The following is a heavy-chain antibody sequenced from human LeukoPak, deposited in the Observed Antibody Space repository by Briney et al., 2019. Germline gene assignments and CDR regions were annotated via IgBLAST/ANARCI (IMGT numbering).Heavy chain of an antibody. Sequence: SETLSLTCAVYGGSSSGYYWSWIRQPPGKGLEWIGEINHSGSTNYNPSLKSRVTISVDTSKNQFSLKLSSVTAADTAVYHCARSSSGRYQYWGQGTLVTVSS. CDR1: GGSSSGYY. D-gene: IGHD3-9*01. V-gene: IGHV4-34*01. CDR3: ARSSSGRYQY. J-gene: IGHJ4*02. CDR2: INHSGST.